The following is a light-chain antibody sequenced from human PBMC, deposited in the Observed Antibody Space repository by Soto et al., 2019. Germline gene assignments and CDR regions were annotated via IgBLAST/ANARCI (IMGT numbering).Light chain of an antibody. CDR1: QSVDRY. V-gene: IGKV3-11*01. CDR3: QQRAKWPST. J-gene: IGKJ2*02. CDR2: DAY. Sequence: EVVLTQSPDTLALSPGESATLSCRASQSVDRYVAWYPQKVGQAPRLLIYDAYTLATGVGARFAGSGSATDVSLTITSLEPEDFAVYYCQQRAKWPSTFGPGTKVEMK.